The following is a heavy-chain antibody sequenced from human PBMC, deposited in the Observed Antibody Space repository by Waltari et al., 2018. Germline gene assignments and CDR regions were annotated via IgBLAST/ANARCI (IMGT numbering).Heavy chain of an antibody. D-gene: IGHD6-19*01. CDR2: INPNSVGT. Sequence: QVQLVQSGAEVKKPGASVKVSCKASGYTFTGYYMHWVRQAPGQGLEWMGWINPNSVGTNYEQKFQGRVTMTRDTSISTAYMELSRLRADDTAVYYCAGTAVAGTEWFDPWGQGTLVTVSS. V-gene: IGHV1-2*02. CDR1: GYTFTGYY. CDR3: AGTAVAGTEWFDP. J-gene: IGHJ5*02.